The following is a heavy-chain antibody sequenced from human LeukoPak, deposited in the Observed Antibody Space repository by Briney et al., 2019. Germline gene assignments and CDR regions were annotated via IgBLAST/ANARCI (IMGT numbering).Heavy chain of an antibody. D-gene: IGHD5-12*01. CDR2: IYYSGST. J-gene: IGHJ2*01. CDR1: GGSISSSSYY. Sequence: SETLSLTCTVSGGSISSSSYYWSWIRQPPGKGLEWIGYIYYSGSTNYNPSLKSRVTISVDTSKNQFSLKLSSVTAADTAVYYCARVGEWLRSGFEPGYFDLWGRGTLVTVSS. CDR3: ARVGEWLRSGFEPGYFDL. V-gene: IGHV4-61*01.